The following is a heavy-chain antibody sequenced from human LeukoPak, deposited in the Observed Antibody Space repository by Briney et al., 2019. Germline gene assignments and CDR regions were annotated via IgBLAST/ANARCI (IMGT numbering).Heavy chain of an antibody. CDR1: GFTFSSYS. J-gene: IGHJ4*02. CDR3: ATQYSGSYVDPDY. D-gene: IGHD1-26*01. V-gene: IGHV3-21*01. CDR2: ISSSSSYI. Sequence: GGSLRLSCAASGFTFSSYSMNWLRQAPGKGLEWVSSISSSSSYIYYADPVKGRFTISRDNAKNSPYLQMNSLRDTDTAAFYCATQYSGSYVDPDYWGQGTLVTVSS.